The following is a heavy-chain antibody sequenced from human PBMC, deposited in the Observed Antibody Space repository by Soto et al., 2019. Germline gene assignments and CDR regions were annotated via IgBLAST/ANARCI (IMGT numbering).Heavy chain of an antibody. V-gene: IGHV3-49*03. CDR2: IRSKANGGTT. D-gene: IGHD2-15*01. J-gene: IGHJ6*03. CDR1: GFTFGDYA. Sequence: GGSLRLSCTASGFTFGDYAMSWFRQAPGKGLEWVGFIRSKANGGTTEYAASVKGRFTISRVHSKSIAYLQMNSLKTEDTAIYYCSRDVQYCSGGSCDFPPHYFYYYYMDVWGKGTTVTVSS. CDR3: SRDVQYCSGGSCDFPPHYFYYYYMDV.